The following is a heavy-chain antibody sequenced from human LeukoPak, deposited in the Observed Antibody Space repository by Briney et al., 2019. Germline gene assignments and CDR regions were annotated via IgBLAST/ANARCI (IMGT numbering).Heavy chain of an antibody. J-gene: IGHJ4*02. V-gene: IGHV3-49*04. CDR1: GFTFDDYA. Sequence: PGGSLRLSCTTSGFTFDDYAMTWVRQAPGKGLEWVGFIASETYGGTAEYAASVKGRFIISRDDSKSIAYLQMNSLKTEDTAVYYCTRDQTPYYWGQGTLVTVSS. CDR2: IASETYGGTA. CDR3: TRDQTPYY.